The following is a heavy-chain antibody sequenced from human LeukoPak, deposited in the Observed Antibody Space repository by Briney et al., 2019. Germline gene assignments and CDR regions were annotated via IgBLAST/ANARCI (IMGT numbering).Heavy chain of an antibody. CDR2: IASDGRTT. V-gene: IGHV3-30*04. CDR3: ARAAEASCSGTSCYRYFHH. J-gene: IGHJ1*01. D-gene: IGHD2-2*01. Sequence: GRALRLSCSASGFTFKDYATHWVRQAPGLGLEWVAVIASDGRTTYYADSVSGRFTISRDNSNNALSLQMNSLNADDTAVYYCARAAEASCSGTSCYRYFHHWGQGALVIVSS. CDR1: GFTFKDYA.